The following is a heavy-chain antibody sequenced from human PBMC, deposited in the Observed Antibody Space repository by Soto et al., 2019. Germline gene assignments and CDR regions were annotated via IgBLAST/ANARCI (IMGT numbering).Heavy chain of an antibody. J-gene: IGHJ4*02. Sequence: LSLPCIVSDYSISSGYYWGWVRQSPGRGLEWIGSMFHSGSSYSNPSLKSRVTISVDTSKNQFSLKLTSVTAADTAVYYCARELHYYGSGLLDSWGQGTLVTVSS. D-gene: IGHD3-10*01. CDR2: MFHSGSS. V-gene: IGHV4-38-2*02. CDR3: ARELHYYGSGLLDS. CDR1: DYSISSGYY.